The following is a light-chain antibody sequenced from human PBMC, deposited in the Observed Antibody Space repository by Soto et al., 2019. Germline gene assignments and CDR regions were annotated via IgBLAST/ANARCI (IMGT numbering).Light chain of an antibody. CDR3: QQASSFPHT. Sequence: DIQMTQSPSTVFASVGDRVTITSRASQPISSRLAWFRQRPGKAPELLIYAASTLHSGVPSRFSGSGSGTDFALTISGLQPEDFAPYYCQQASSFPHTFGQGTRVDIK. CDR2: AAS. V-gene: IGKV1-12*01. J-gene: IGKJ2*01. CDR1: QPISSR.